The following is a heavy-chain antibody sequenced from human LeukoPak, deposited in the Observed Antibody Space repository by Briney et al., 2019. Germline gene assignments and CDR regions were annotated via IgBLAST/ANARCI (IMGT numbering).Heavy chain of an antibody. J-gene: IGHJ4*02. CDR2: ISAYNGNT. CDR3: ARGGKYCSGGSCFLDY. D-gene: IGHD2-15*01. V-gene: IGHV1-18*01. Sequence: AAVKVSCKASGYTFTSYGISWVRQAPGRGLEWMGWISAYNGNTNYAQKLQGRVTMTTDTSTSTAYMELRSLKSDDTAVYYCARGGKYCSGGSCFLDYWGQGTLVTVSS. CDR1: GYTFTSYG.